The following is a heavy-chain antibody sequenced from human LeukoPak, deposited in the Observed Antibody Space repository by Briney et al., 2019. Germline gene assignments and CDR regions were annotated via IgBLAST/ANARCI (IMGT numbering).Heavy chain of an antibody. D-gene: IGHD3-10*01. CDR2: ISYDGSNK. J-gene: IGHJ4*02. CDR3: ARPRDGSGSYTPHPDY. V-gene: IGHV3-30-3*01. CDR1: GFTFSSYA. Sequence: GGSLRLSCAASGFTFSSYAMHWVRQAPGKGLEWVAVISYDGSNKYYADSVKGRFTISRDNSKNTLYLQMNSLRAEDTAVYYCARPRDGSGSYTPHPDYWGREPWSPSPQ.